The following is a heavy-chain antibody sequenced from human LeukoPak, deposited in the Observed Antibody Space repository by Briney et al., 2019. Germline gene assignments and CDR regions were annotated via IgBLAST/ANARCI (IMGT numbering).Heavy chain of an antibody. V-gene: IGHV3-7*01. CDR3: ARDAFSKSDY. CDR1: GFTFSTSW. D-gene: IGHD4-11*01. J-gene: IGHJ4*02. Sequence: GGSLRLSCVASGFTFSTSWMSWVRQAPGKGLEWVANIKQGGSDKYYVGSVKGRFTISRDDGKNSLYLQMNSLRVEDTAVYYCARDAFSKSDYWGQGALVTVS. CDR2: IKQGGSDK.